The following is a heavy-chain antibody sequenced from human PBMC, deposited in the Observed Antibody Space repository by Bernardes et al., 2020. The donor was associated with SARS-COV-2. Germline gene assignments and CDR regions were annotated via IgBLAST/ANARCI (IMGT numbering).Heavy chain of an antibody. J-gene: IGHJ2*01. CDR2: ISSSSGYI. Sequence: GGSLRLSCAASGFTFSSYSKNWVRQAPGKGLDWVSSISSSSGYIYYADSVKGRFTISRDNAKNSLYLQMNSLRAEDTAVYYCARGADYGDKGDWYFDLWGRGTLVTVSS. CDR1: GFTFSSYS. V-gene: IGHV3-21*01. CDR3: ARGADYGDKGDWYFDL. D-gene: IGHD4-17*01.